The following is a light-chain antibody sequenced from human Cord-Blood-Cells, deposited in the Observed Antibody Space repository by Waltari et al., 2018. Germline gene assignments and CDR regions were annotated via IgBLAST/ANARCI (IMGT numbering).Light chain of an antibody. J-gene: IGKJ1*01. CDR3: QQSYSTPRT. CDR1: QSISSY. V-gene: IGKV1-39*01. CDR2: AAS. Sequence: DIQMTQSPSSLSASVGDRATITFRASQSISSYLNWYQQKPGKAPKLLIYAASSLQSGVPSRFSGSGSGTDFTLTISSLQPEDFATYYCQQSYSTPRTFGQGTKVEIK.